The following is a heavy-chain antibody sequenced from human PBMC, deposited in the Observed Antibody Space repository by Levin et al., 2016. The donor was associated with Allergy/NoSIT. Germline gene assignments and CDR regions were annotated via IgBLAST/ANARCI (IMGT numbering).Heavy chain of an antibody. J-gene: IGHJ3*01. Sequence: SETLSLTCTVSGGSIEIIGDYWSWIRQPPGKGLEWIGYIYDSGHTYYNPSLKSRVTISVDRSTNQFSLKLTSVTAADTAVYYCAREGKQPAAQPDLWGQGTMVTVSS. D-gene: IGHD2-2*01. V-gene: IGHV4-30-2*01. CDR1: GGSIEIIGDY. CDR2: IYDSGHT. CDR3: AREGKQPAAQPDL.